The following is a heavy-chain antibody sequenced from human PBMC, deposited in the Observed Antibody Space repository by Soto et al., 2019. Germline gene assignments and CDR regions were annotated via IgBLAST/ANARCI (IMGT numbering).Heavy chain of an antibody. CDR1: GFTFSSYS. J-gene: IGHJ4*02. CDR3: SFYIKVRTPYAIDF. Sequence: PGGSLRLSSAASGFTFSSYSMNWVRQAPEKGLEWVSYISSSSSTIYYADSVKGRFTISRDNAKNSLYLQMNSLRAEDTAVYYCSFYIKVRTPYAIDFWGKGTLVTVST. CDR2: ISSSSSTI. D-gene: IGHD2-8*01. V-gene: IGHV3-48*01.